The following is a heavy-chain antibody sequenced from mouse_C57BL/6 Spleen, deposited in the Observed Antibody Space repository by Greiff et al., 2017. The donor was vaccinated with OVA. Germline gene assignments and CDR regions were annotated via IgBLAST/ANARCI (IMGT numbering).Heavy chain of an antibody. V-gene: IGHV3-6*01. CDR3: ARDSWGITHFAY. J-gene: IGHJ3*01. CDR2: ISYDGSN. D-gene: IGHD1-1*01. Sequence: VQLQQSGPGLVKPSQSLSLTCSVTGYSITSGYYWNWIRQFPGNKLEWMGYISYDGSNNYNPSLKNRISITRDTSKNQFFLKLNSVTTEDTATYYCARDSWGITHFAYWGQGTLVTVSA. CDR1: GYSITSGYY.